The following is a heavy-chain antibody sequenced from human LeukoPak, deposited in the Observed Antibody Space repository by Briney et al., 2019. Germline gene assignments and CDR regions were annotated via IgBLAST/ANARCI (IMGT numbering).Heavy chain of an antibody. V-gene: IGHV3-23*01. Sequence: GGSLRLSCAASGFTFSSYAMSWVRQAPGKGLEWVSVISGSGGSTYYADSVKGRFSISRDNSKNTLYLQMNSLRAEDTAVYHCAKGMAWAYGDYEYYFDYWGQGTLVTVSS. CDR3: AKGMAWAYGDYEYYFDY. CDR1: GFTFSSYA. CDR2: ISGSGGST. D-gene: IGHD4-17*01. J-gene: IGHJ4*02.